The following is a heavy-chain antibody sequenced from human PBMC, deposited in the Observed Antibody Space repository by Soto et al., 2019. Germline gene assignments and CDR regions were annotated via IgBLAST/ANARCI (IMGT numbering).Heavy chain of an antibody. J-gene: IGHJ5*02. CDR3: VRDRFSSSGWFDP. Sequence: SQTLSLTCAISGDSVSSYSAAWNWIRQSPSGGLEWLGRTYYRSRFFSDYAESVKSRIIINPDTSKNQFSLQLKSVTPEDTAVYYCVRDRFSSSGWFDPWGQGTPVTVSS. CDR1: GDSVSSYSAA. CDR2: TYYRSRFFS. D-gene: IGHD3-10*01. V-gene: IGHV6-1*01.